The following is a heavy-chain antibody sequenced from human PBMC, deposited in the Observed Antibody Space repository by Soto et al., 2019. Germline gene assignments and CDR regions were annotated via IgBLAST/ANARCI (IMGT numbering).Heavy chain of an antibody. D-gene: IGHD7-27*01. V-gene: IGHV3-30-3*02. CDR1: GFSFSISP. CDR3: AKDPKTSGGQHWAFNYFDS. CDR2: ISYDGTNK. J-gene: IGHJ4*02. Sequence: GGSLRLSCAASGFSFSISPMHWVRQAPGKGPEWVALISYDGTNKFYADSVKGRFTTSRDNSKSTLYLQVDSLRPEDAAVYYCAKDPKTSGGQHWAFNYFDSWGQGTLVTVSS.